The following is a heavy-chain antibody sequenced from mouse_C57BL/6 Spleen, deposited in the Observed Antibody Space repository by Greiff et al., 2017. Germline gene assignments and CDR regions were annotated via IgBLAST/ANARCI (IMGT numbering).Heavy chain of an antibody. V-gene: IGHV1-81*01. D-gene: IGHD2-1*01. CDR3: ARSEGGNLYAMDY. CDR2: IYPRSGNT. J-gene: IGHJ4*01. Sequence: VQLQQSGAELARPGASVKLSCKASGYTFTSYGISWVKQRTGQGLEWIGEIYPRSGNTYYNEKFKGKATLTADKSSSTAYMELRSLTSEDSAVYFCARSEGGNLYAMDYWGQGTQSPSPQ. CDR1: GYTFTSYG.